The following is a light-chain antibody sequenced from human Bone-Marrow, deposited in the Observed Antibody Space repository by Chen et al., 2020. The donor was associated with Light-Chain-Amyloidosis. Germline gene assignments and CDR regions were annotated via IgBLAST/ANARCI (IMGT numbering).Light chain of an antibody. J-gene: IGLJ2*01. V-gene: IGLV3-25*03. Sequence: SYELTQPPSVSVYPGQTARISCSGDGLPKQYAYWYQQKPGQAPGLVIYNDSERPSGIPERFSGSSSGTTVTLTISGVQAEDEADYYCQSADTTDTLYVLFGGGTKLTVL. CDR2: NDS. CDR1: GLPKQY. CDR3: QSADTTDTLYVL.